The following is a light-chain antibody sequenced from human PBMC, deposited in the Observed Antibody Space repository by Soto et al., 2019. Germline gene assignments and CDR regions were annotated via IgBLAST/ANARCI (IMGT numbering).Light chain of an antibody. CDR1: QSVGSL. CDR3: QQYSSSRT. J-gene: IGKJ1*01. Sequence: EIVLTQSPGTLSLSPGERATLSCRASQSVGSLLAWYQQKPGQAPRLLIYGGSSRATGIPVRFSGSGSETDFTLTITRLEPEDFAMYYCQQYSSSRTFGQGTKVDIK. V-gene: IGKV3-20*01. CDR2: GGS.